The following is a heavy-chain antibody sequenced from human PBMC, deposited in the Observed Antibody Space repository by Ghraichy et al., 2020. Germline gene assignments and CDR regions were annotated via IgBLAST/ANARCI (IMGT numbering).Heavy chain of an antibody. CDR1: GGSIGSYY. Sequence: SQTLSLTCTVSGGSIGSYYWSWIRQPPGKGLEWIGYIYYSGTTDYNPSLKSRVTMSVDSYRNQFSLKLKSVTAADTAVYYCARSEARSYYYYNGVDVWGQGTTVTVSS. CDR2: IYYSGTT. CDR3: ARSEARSYYYYNGVDV. J-gene: IGHJ6*02. V-gene: IGHV4-59*01.